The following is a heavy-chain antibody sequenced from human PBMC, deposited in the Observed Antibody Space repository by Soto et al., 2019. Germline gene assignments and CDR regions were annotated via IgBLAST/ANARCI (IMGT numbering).Heavy chain of an antibody. J-gene: IGHJ4*02. V-gene: IGHV3-23*01. Sequence: GSLRLSCETSGFTFSNCVMTWVRQAPGKGLEWVSVITKSGDTDYADSVKGRFTISRDNSKNTVYLQMNSLRAEDTAVYYCAKGLLSGRWSAAEWGQGTLVTVSS. D-gene: IGHD1-20*01. CDR2: ITKSGDT. CDR3: AKGLLSGRWSAAE. CDR1: GFTFSNCV.